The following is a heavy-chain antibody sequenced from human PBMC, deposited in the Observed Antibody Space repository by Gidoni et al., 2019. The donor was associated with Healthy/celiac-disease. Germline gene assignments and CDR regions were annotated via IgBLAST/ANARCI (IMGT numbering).Heavy chain of an antibody. D-gene: IGHD3-10*01. CDR2: ISGSGGST. Sequence: EVQRLETGGALVQPGGDLRRTGAGSGCTFSSYAMSWVSQAPGKGLEWVSAISGSGGSTYYADSVKGRFTISRDNSKTTLYLQMNSLRAEATAVYYCAKGGRTMVRGVIITSWGQGTLVTVSS. CDR3: AKGGRTMVRGVIITS. V-gene: IGHV3-23*01. J-gene: IGHJ5*02. CDR1: GCTFSSYA.